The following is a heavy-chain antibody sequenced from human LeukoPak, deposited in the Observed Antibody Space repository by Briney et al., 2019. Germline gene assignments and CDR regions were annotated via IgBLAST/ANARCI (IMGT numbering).Heavy chain of an antibody. J-gene: IGHJ4*02. CDR1: GXTLSSYA. Sequence: GGSLRLSCSASGXTLSSYAMHWVRQAPGKGLESVSLITGTGGSTSYADSVKGRFTISRDNSKNTLYLQMSSLRPEDTAVYYCVKGGYSGNYYFDYWGQGSPVTVSS. CDR2: ITGTGGST. V-gene: IGHV3-64D*09. CDR3: VKGGYSGNYYFDY. D-gene: IGHD1-26*01.